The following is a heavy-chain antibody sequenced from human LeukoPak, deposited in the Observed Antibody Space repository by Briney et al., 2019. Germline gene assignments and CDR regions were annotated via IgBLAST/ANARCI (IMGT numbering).Heavy chain of an antibody. D-gene: IGHD3-3*01. J-gene: IGHJ4*02. Sequence: GGSLRLSCAASGFTFSSYWMGWVRQAPGKRLEWVANMNIDGSEKYYADSVKGRFTISRDNARNSVYLQMNSLRVEDTAVYYCARDPVEWNLLFAYWAQEPLVTVSS. CDR1: GFTFSSYW. CDR2: MNIDGSEK. V-gene: IGHV3-7*01. CDR3: ARDPVEWNLLFAY.